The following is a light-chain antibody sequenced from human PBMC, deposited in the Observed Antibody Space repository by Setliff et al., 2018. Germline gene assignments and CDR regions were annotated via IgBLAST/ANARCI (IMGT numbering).Light chain of an antibody. Sequence: QSALTQPASVSGSPGQSITISCTGTSSDVGGYKYVSWYQHHPGKAPKVVIYDANQRPSGVSNRFSGSKSGNTASLSISGLQAEDEADYYCNSYTRSDTFVFGTGTKVTVL. J-gene: IGLJ1*01. CDR2: DAN. CDR3: NSYTRSDTFV. V-gene: IGLV2-14*03. CDR1: SSDVGGYKY.